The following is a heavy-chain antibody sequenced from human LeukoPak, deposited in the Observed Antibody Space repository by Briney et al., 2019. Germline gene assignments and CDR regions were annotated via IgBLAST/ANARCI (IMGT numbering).Heavy chain of an antibody. CDR2: ISYDGSNK. Sequence: GGSLRLSCAASGFTFSSYAMHWVRQAPGKGLEWVAVISYDGSNKYYADSVKGRFIISRDTSKNTLYLQMNSLRAEDTAMYYCVREDLGVDYWGQGTLVTVSS. CDR3: VREDLGVDY. CDR1: GFTFSSYA. V-gene: IGHV3-30*14. J-gene: IGHJ4*02. D-gene: IGHD1-26*01.